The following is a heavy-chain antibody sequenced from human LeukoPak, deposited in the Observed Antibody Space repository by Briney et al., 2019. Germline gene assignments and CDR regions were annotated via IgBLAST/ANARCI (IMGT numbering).Heavy chain of an antibody. CDR2: TSWNSGTI. CDR1: GFTFDDYA. J-gene: IGHJ4*02. D-gene: IGHD6-19*01. V-gene: IGHV3-9*03. Sequence: GGSLRLSCAASGFTFDDYAMHWVRQAPGKGLEWVAGTSWNSGTIAYGDSVKGRFTISRDNAKDSLWLQMNSLRAEDMALYYCAKDSRPRFDTSGWYSFDYWGKGTLVTVSS. CDR3: AKDSRPRFDTSGWYSFDY.